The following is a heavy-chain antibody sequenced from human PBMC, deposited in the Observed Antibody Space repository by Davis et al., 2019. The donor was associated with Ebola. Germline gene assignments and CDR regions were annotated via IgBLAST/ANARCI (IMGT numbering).Heavy chain of an antibody. CDR3: ATAHYYDSSGYYYGYFQH. CDR2: FDPEDGET. V-gene: IGHV1-24*01. D-gene: IGHD3-22*01. Sequence: ASVKVSCKASGGTFSSYAISWVRQAPGKGLEWMGGFDPEDGETIYAQKFQGRVTMTEDTSTDTAYMELSSLRSEDTAVYYCATAHYYDSSGYYYGYFQHWGQGTLVTVSS. CDR1: GGTFSSYA. J-gene: IGHJ1*01.